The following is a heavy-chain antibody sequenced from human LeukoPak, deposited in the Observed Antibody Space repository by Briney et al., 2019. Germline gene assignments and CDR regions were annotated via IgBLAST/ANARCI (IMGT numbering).Heavy chain of an antibody. J-gene: IGHJ5*02. CDR3: ARSATIFGVEGWFDP. D-gene: IGHD3-3*01. Sequence: GGSLRLSCAASGFTFSSYSMNWVRQAPGKGREWVSSISSSSSYIYYADSVKGRFTISRDNAKNSLYLQMNSLRAEDTAVYYCARSATIFGVEGWFDPWGQGTLVTVSS. CDR1: GFTFSSYS. V-gene: IGHV3-21*01. CDR2: ISSSSSYI.